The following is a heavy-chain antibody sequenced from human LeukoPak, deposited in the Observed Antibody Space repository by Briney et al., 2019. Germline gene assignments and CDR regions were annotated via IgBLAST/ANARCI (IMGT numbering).Heavy chain of an antibody. V-gene: IGHV3-9*01. Sequence: GGSLRLSCAASGFTFDDYAMHWVRQAPGKGLEWVSGISWNSGSIGYADSEKGRFTISRDNAKNSLHLQMNSLRAEDTALYYCAKDSGIMITFGGVIGFDYWGQGTLVTVSS. CDR3: AKDSGIMITFGGVIGFDY. J-gene: IGHJ4*02. CDR1: GFTFDDYA. D-gene: IGHD3-16*02. CDR2: ISWNSGSI.